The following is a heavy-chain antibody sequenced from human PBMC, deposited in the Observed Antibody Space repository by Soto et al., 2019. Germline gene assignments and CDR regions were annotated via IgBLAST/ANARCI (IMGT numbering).Heavy chain of an antibody. CDR2: INHSGST. D-gene: IGHD6-19*01. CDR3: ARVYSSGWKTRYYFDY. V-gene: IGHV4-34*01. Sequence: QVQLQQWGAGLLKPSETLSLTCAVYGGSFSGYYWSWIRQPPGKGLEWIGEINHSGSTNYNPSLKGRVTISVDTSKNQFSLKLSSVTAADTAVYYCARVYSSGWKTRYYFDYWGQGTLVTVSS. CDR1: GGSFSGYY. J-gene: IGHJ4*02.